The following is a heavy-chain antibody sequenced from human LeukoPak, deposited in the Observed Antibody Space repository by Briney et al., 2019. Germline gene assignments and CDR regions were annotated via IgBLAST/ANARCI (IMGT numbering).Heavy chain of an antibody. V-gene: IGHV4-31*03. CDR2: IYYSGRT. J-gene: IGHJ4*02. CDR3: ARSSDYGDYD. CDR1: GGSVNSGGYN. D-gene: IGHD4-17*01. Sequence: SQTLSLTCTVSGGSVNSGGYNWTWIRQHPGKGLEWLGYIYYSGRTYYNPSLKSRITISLDTSKNQFSLNLTSVSAADTAFYFCARSSDYGDYDWGQGTLITVSS.